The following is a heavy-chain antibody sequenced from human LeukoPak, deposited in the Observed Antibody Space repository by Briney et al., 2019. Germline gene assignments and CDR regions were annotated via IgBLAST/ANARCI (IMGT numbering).Heavy chain of an antibody. CDR2: IWYDGSNK. J-gene: IGHJ6*02. V-gene: IGHV3-33*01. D-gene: IGHD3-3*01. CDR3: ARGPSIFGVATTTYYYGMDV. Sequence: PGRSLRLSCAASGFTFSSYGMHWVRQAPGKGLEWVAVIWYDGSNKYYADSVKGRFTISRDNSKNTLYLQMNSLRAEDTAVYYCARGPSIFGVATTTYYYGMDVWGQGTTVTVSS. CDR1: GFTFSSYG.